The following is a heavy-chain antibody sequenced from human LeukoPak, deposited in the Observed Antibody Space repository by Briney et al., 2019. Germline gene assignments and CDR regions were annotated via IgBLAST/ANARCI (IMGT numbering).Heavy chain of an antibody. V-gene: IGHV4-4*07. D-gene: IGHD3-22*01. CDR2: INTSGDT. CDR1: GGSITNYY. J-gene: IGHJ4*02. CDR3: ARASYGYDSSGYTFDY. Sequence: SETLSLTCTVSGGSITNYYWSWIRQSAGKGLEWIGRINTSGDTSYNPSIRSRVTMSVDTSKNQFSLKLSSVTAADTAVYYCARASYGYDSSGYTFDYWGQGTLVTVSS.